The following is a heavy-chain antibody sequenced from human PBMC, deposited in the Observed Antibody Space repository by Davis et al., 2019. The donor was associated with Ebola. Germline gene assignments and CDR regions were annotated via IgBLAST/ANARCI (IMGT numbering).Heavy chain of an antibody. CDR2: IYPGDSDT. Sequence: GESLKISCKGSGYSFTSYWIGWVRQMPGKGMEWMGIIYPGDSDTRYGPSFEGQVTISADKSISTAYLQWSSLKASDTAIYYCARSGVVVPDARDYYYYYGMDVWGQGTTVTVSS. V-gene: IGHV5-51*01. D-gene: IGHD2-2*01. CDR1: GYSFTSYW. CDR3: ARSGVVVPDARDYYYYYGMDV. J-gene: IGHJ6*02.